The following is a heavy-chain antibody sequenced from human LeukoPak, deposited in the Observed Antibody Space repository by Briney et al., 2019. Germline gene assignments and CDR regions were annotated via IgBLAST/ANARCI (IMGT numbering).Heavy chain of an antibody. CDR1: IYSISDGYY. CDR2: VYHSGAT. J-gene: IGHJ4*02. CDR3: AREGDEFDY. Sequence: SETLSLTCSVSIYSISDGYYWGWIRQPPGKGLEWIGGVYHSGATYYTPSLKSRVTISVDTSKNQFSLKLSSVTAADTAVYYCAREGDEFDYWGQGTLVTVSS. V-gene: IGHV4-38-2*02.